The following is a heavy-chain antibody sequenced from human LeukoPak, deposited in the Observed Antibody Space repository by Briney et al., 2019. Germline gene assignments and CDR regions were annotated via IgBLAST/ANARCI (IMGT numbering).Heavy chain of an antibody. CDR3: ARERLRELDYIGDAFDI. V-gene: IGHV4-59*01. J-gene: IGHJ3*02. CDR2: IYYSGST. CDR1: GGSISSYY. Sequence: SETLSLTCTVSGGSISSYYWSWIRQPPGKGLEWIGYIYYSGSTNYNPSLKSRVTISVDTSKNQFSLKLSAVTAADTAVYYCARERLRELDYIGDAFDIWGQGTMVTVSS. D-gene: IGHD3-16*01.